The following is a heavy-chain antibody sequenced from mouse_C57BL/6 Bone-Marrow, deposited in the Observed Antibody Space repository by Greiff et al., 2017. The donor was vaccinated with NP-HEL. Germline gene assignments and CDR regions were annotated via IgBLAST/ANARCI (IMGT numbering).Heavy chain of an antibody. CDR2: IYPRNGNT. V-gene: IGHV1-81*01. Sequence: VQLVESGAELARPGASVKLSCKASGYTFTSYGISWVKQRTGQGLEWIGEIYPRNGNTYYNEKFKGKATLTADKSSSTAYMELLSLTTEDSAVDFCAREKLEGFAYWGQGTLVTVSA. CDR3: AREKLEGFAY. D-gene: IGHD4-1*01. J-gene: IGHJ3*01. CDR1: GYTFTSYG.